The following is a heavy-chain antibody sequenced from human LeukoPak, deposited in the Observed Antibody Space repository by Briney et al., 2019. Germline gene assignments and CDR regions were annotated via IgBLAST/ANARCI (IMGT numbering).Heavy chain of an antibody. CDR2: ISSNGRST. D-gene: IGHD1-14*01. Sequence: GESLRLSCSASGFTFSSYAIHWVRQAPGKGLEYVSAISSNGRSTYYADSVKGRFTISRDNSKNTMYLQLSSLKPEDMAVYYCVKRPDEDGNWGQGTLVTVSS. CDR1: GFTFSSYA. V-gene: IGHV3-64D*06. CDR3: VKRPDEDGN. J-gene: IGHJ4*02.